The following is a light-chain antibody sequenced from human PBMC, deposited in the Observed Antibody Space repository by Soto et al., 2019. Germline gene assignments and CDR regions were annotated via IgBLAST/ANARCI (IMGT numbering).Light chain of an antibody. V-gene: IGKV3-20*01. CDR1: QSVSSSY. CDR2: GAS. J-gene: IGKJ2*01. CDR3: QQYGSSPPMYT. Sequence: EIVLTQSPGTLSLYPGERATLSCRASQSVSSSYLAWYQQKPGQAPRLPIYGASSRATGIPDRFSGSGSGTDFTLTISRLEPEDFAVYYCQQYGSSPPMYTFGQGTK.